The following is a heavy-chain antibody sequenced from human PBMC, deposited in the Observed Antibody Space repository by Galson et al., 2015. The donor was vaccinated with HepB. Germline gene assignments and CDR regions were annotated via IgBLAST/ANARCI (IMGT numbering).Heavy chain of an antibody. V-gene: IGHV2-70*01. D-gene: IGHD1-26*01. CDR1: GFSLSTSGMC. J-gene: IGHJ3*02. CDR3: ARTVGATDADAFEI. CDR2: IDWDDDK. Sequence: PALVKPTQTLTLTCTFSGFSLSTSGMCVSWIRQPPGKALEWLALIDWDDDKYYSTSPKTRLTISKDTSKNQVVLTMTNMDPVDTATYYCARTVGATDADAFEIWGQGTMVTVSS.